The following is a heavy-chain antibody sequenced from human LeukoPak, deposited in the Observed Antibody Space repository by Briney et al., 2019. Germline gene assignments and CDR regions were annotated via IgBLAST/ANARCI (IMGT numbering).Heavy chain of an antibody. J-gene: IGHJ5*02. Sequence: SETLSLTCAVYGGSFSGYYWSWIRQPPGKGLEWIGEINHSGSTNYNPSLKSRVTISVDTSKNQFSLKLNSVTAADTAVYYCARGSTYYYDSSGYYNWFDPWGQGTLVTVSS. CDR3: ARGSTYYYDSSGYYNWFDP. D-gene: IGHD3-22*01. CDR2: INHSGST. CDR1: GGSFSGYY. V-gene: IGHV4-34*01.